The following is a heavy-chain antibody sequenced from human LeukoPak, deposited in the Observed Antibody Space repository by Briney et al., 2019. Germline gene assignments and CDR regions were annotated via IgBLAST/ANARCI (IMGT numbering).Heavy chain of an antibody. J-gene: IGHJ4*02. Sequence: GASVKVSCKACGHTFTGYYMHWVRQAPGQGLEWMGWINPNSGGTNHAQKFQGRVSMTRDTSISTAYMELSRLRSDDTAVYYCAQSSGWDSLKYWGQGTLVTVSS. CDR3: AQSSGWDSLKY. CDR1: GHTFTGYY. V-gene: IGHV1-2*02. D-gene: IGHD6-19*01. CDR2: INPNSGGT.